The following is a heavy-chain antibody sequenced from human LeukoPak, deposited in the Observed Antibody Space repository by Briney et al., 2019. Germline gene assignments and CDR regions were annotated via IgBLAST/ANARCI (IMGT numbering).Heavy chain of an antibody. V-gene: IGHV1-18*01. CDR1: GYTFASHG. CDR3: ARGDYDFWGGSYGLDY. Sequence: ASVKVSCKASGYTFASHGIIWVRQAPGQGLEWIAWISTYNHKTNFIQKLQGRITMTTDTSTSTAYMELRSLRSDDTAVYYCARGDYDFWGGSYGLDYWGQGTLVTVSS. CDR2: ISTYNHKT. D-gene: IGHD3-3*01. J-gene: IGHJ4*02.